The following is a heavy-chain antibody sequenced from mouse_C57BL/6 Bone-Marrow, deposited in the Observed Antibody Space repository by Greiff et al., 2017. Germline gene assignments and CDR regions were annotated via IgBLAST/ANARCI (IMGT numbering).Heavy chain of an antibody. CDR3: ASLWFAY. J-gene: IGHJ3*01. CDR1: GYTFTSYW. Sequence: QVQLQQPGAELVRPGTSVKLSCKASGYTFTSYWMHWVKQRPGQGLEWIGVIDPSDSSNNYNQKLTGKATLTVDTSSRTAYMQLSSLTSEDSAVYYCASLWFAYCGQGTLVTVTA. V-gene: IGHV1-59*01. CDR2: IDPSDSSN.